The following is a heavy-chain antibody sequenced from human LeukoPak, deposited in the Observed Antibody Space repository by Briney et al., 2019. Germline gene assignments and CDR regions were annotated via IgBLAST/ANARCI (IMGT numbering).Heavy chain of an antibody. J-gene: IGHJ4*02. Sequence: SETLSLTCTVSGGSISSSTNYWGWIRQPPGKGLEWIGNIYYSGSTYYNPSLKSRVTISVDTSKNHFSLKLSSVTAADTAVYYCARLVAVAGVFDYWGQGTLVTVSS. CDR3: ARLVAVAGVFDY. CDR2: IYYSGST. CDR1: GGSISSSTNY. V-gene: IGHV4-39*02. D-gene: IGHD6-19*01.